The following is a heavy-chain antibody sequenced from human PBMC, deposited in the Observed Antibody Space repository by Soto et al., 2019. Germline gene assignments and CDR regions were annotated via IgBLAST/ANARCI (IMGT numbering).Heavy chain of an antibody. CDR1: GFTFSSYA. CDR3: AKRYSSSSKAFDI. V-gene: IGHV3-23*01. J-gene: IGHJ3*02. CDR2: ISGSGGST. D-gene: IGHD6-6*01. Sequence: EVQLLESGGGLVQPGGSLRLSCAASGFTFSSYAMSWVRQAPGKGLEWVSAISGSGGSTYYADSVKGRFTISRDNSKNTLYLQVNSLRAEDTAVYYCAKRYSSSSKAFDIWGQGTMVTVSS.